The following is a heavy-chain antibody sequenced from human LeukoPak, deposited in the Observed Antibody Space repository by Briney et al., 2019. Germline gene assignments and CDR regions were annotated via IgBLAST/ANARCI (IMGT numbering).Heavy chain of an antibody. CDR1: VGSSRGYY. D-gene: IGHD6-19*01. CDR3: ARTVHYSSGWSPTYYFDY. J-gene: IGHJ4*02. V-gene: IGHV4-34*01. Sequence: SETLSLTCDVFVGSSRGYYWTWIRQPPGKGLEWIGEIDHSGRTNYNPSLKSRVTISEDTSKNQFSLKLSSVTAADTAVYYCARTVHYSSGWSPTYYFDYWGQGTLVTVSS. CDR2: IDHSGRT.